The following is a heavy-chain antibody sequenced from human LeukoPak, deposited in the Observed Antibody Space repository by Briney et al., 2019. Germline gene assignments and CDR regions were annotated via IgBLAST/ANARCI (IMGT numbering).Heavy chain of an antibody. CDR1: GGTLSSYA. CDR3: ANIEYSSSSVGY. V-gene: IGHV1-69*04. CDR2: IIPIFGIA. D-gene: IGHD6-6*01. Sequence: ASVKVSCKASGGTLSSYAISWVRQAPGQGLEWMGRIIPIFGIANYAQKFQGRVTITADKSTSTAYMELSSLRSEDTAVYYCANIEYSSSSVGYWGQGTLVTVSS. J-gene: IGHJ4*02.